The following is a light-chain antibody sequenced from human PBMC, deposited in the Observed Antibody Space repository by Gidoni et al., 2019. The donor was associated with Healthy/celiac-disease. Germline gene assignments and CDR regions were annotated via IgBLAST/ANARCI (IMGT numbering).Light chain of an antibody. J-gene: IGKJ1*01. CDR2: GAS. Sequence: EIVMTQSPATLSVSPGERATLSCRASQSVSSNLAWYQQKPGQAPNLLIYGASTRATGVPARFSGSGSGTEFTLTISSLQSEDFAVYYCQQYNNWPPWTFGQGTKVEIK. CDR3: QQYNNWPPWT. CDR1: QSVSSN. V-gene: IGKV3-15*01.